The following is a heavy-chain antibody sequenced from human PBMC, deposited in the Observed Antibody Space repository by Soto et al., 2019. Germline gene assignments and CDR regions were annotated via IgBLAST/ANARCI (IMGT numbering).Heavy chain of an antibody. CDR2: VPQTGTST. Sequence: GGSLRLSCEASGFSFSTYTMSWVRQSPGKGLEWVSAVPQTGTSTYYADSVKGRFTISRDNSKNTLYLQMNNLRAEDTAVYYCAKDFTPDGYWDFDYWGQGTLVTVSS. CDR3: AKDFTPDGYWDFDY. CDR1: GFSFSTYT. V-gene: IGHV3-23*01. J-gene: IGHJ4*02. D-gene: IGHD4-17*01.